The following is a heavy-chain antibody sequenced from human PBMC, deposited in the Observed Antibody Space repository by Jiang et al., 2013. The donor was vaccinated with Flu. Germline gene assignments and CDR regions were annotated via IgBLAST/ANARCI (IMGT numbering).Heavy chain of an antibody. V-gene: IGHV1-69*01. D-gene: IGHD3-9*01. CDR2: LIPMFGTP. J-gene: IGHJ4*02. CDR1: GDTFNNYA. Sequence: SGAEVKKPGSSVKISCKASGDTFNNYAFSWVRQAPGQGLEWMGALIPMFGTPNNAQKFQGRVTITADESTSTVYMELSSLTSQDTAVYYCAVPPTHLVQCVCSAPYFGQWGQGTLVTVSS. CDR3: AVPPTHLVQCVCSAPYFGQ.